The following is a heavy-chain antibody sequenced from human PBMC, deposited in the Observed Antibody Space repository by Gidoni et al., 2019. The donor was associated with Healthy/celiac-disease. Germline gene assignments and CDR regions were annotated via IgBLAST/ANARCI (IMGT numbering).Heavy chain of an antibody. CDR1: GFTVSSNY. Sequence: EVQLVESGGGLVQPGGSLRLSCAASGFTVSSNYMRWVRQAPGKGLEWVSVIYSGGSTYYADSVKGRFTISRDNSKNTLYLQMNSLRAENTAVYYCARGGSLYDFTPFDYWGQGTLVTVSS. CDR2: IYSGGST. D-gene: IGHD3-3*01. CDR3: ARGGSLYDFTPFDY. V-gene: IGHV3-66*01. J-gene: IGHJ4*02.